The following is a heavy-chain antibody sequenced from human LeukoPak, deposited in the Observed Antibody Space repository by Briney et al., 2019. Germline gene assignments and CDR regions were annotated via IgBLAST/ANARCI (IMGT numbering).Heavy chain of an antibody. CDR2: IYHSGST. CDR1: GFTFSSYS. Sequence: GSLRLSCAASGFTFSSYSMNWVRPAPGKGLEWIGEIYHSGSTNYNTSLKSQVTISVDPSKNQFSLKLTSVTTADTAVYYCARPVTARGGSGWPQHIDYWGQGTLVSVSS. D-gene: IGHD6-19*01. V-gene: IGHV4-4*02. J-gene: IGHJ4*02. CDR3: ARPVTARGGSGWPQHIDY.